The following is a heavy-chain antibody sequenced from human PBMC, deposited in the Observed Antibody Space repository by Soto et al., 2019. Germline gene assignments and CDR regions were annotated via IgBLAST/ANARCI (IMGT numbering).Heavy chain of an antibody. Sequence: SETLSLTCTVSGDSVNSNNVYWGWVRQPPGRRLEFIGNVYYSGITYYNPAFESRVTISVDTSKNQFSLKLSSVTAADTAVYYCARHPPREQWLVPHYFDYWGQGTLVPVSS. V-gene: IGHV4-39*01. J-gene: IGHJ4*02. CDR3: ARHPPREQWLVPHYFDY. CDR1: GDSVNSNNVY. CDR2: VYYSGIT. D-gene: IGHD6-19*01.